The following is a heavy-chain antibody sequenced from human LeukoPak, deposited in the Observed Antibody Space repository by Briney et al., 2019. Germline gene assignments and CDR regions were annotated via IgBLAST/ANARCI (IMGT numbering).Heavy chain of an antibody. CDR2: IRNKADSYTT. V-gene: IGHV3-72*01. D-gene: IGHD2-15*01. Sequence: TGGSLRLSCAASGFTFSDRYMDWVRQAPGRGLEWVGRIRNKADSYTTEYAASVKGRFTISRDDSKNSVYLQMNSLKTEDTALYYCARSCGTCSIDPWGQGTLVTVSS. CDR1: GFTFSDRY. CDR3: ARSCGTCSIDP. J-gene: IGHJ5*02.